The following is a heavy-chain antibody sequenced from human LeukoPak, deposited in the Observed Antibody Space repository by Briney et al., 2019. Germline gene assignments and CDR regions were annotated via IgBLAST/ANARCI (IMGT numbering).Heavy chain of an antibody. Sequence: SQTLSLTCAISGDGVSSNSAAWNWIRQSPSRGLEWLGRTYYRSKWFNDYAVSVQRRITINAGTSKNQFSLQLNSVTPEDTAVYYCAGGLGGFVYWGQGTLVTVSS. CDR2: TYYRSKWFN. V-gene: IGHV6-1*01. D-gene: IGHD1-26*01. CDR3: AGGLGGFVY. J-gene: IGHJ4*02. CDR1: GDGVSSNSAA.